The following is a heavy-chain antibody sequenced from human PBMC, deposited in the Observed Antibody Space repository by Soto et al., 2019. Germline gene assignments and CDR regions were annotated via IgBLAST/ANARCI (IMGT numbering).Heavy chain of an antibody. V-gene: IGHV1-69*13. CDR3: ARFKSWTSTTIDDNWFDP. CDR1: GGTFSSYA. J-gene: IGHJ5*02. D-gene: IGHD2-2*01. CDR2: IIPILGTA. Sequence: SVKVSCKASGGTFSSYAISWVRQAPGQGLEWMGGIIPILGTANYAQKFQGRVTITADESTSTAYMELSSLRSEDTAVYYCARFKSWTSTTIDDNWFDPWGQGTLVTVSS.